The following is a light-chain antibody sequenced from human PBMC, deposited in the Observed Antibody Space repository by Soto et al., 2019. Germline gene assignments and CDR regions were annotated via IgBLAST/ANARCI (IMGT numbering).Light chain of an antibody. CDR2: GAP. J-gene: IGKJ1*01. V-gene: IGKV3-20*01. Sequence: EVVLTQSPGTLSLSPGARVTLSCRASQFVSRTSFAWYQQRPGQAPRLLIYGAPRSATGCPDRFRGRGSETAFTLTINRLESEDSALYYCQQHGSTPWMFGQGTKVDIK. CDR1: QFVSRTS. CDR3: QQHGSTPWM.